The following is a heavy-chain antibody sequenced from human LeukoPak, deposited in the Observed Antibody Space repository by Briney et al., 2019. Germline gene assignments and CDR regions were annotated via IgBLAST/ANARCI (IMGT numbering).Heavy chain of an antibody. CDR1: GYTFTSYE. Sequence: ASVKVSCKASGYTFTSYEINWVRQATGQGLEWMGWMNPNSDNTGYAQKFQGRVTMTRNTSISSAYMELSSLRSEDTAVYYCGRASYSGSWYVDFWGQGTLVTVSS. J-gene: IGHJ4*02. CDR3: GRASYSGSWYVDF. CDR2: MNPNSDNT. V-gene: IGHV1-8*01. D-gene: IGHD6-13*01.